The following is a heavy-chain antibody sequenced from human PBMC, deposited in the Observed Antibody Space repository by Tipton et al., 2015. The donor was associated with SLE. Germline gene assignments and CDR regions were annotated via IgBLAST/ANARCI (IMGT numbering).Heavy chain of an antibody. D-gene: IGHD6-19*01. J-gene: IGHJ4*02. Sequence: TLSLTRTVSGDSIISSYWSWIRQPPGKGLEWIGYIYYSGTTNYNPSLKSRVTISVDTSKNQVSLKLSSVTAADTAVYYCASARDHWLVYDYWGQGTLVTVSS. CDR2: IYYSGTT. V-gene: IGHV4-59*07. CDR3: ASARDHWLVYDY. CDR1: GDSIISSY.